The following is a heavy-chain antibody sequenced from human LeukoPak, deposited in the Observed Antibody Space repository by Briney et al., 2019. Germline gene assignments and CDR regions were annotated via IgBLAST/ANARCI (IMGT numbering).Heavy chain of an antibody. CDR1: GYTFTGYY. J-gene: IGHJ4*02. Sequence: GASVRVSCMASGYTFTGYYMHWVRQAPGEGLEWMGWINPNSGGTNYAQKFQGRVTMTRDTSISTAYMELSRLRSDDTAVYYCASLDIVATIAGGYFDYWGQGTLVTVSS. V-gene: IGHV1-2*02. CDR3: ASLDIVATIAGGYFDY. CDR2: INPNSGGT. D-gene: IGHD5-12*01.